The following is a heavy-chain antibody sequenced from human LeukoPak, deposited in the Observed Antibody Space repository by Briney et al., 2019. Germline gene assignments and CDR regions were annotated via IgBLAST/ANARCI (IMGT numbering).Heavy chain of an antibody. CDR3: ERVPQSPYYYYYYMDV. J-gene: IGHJ6*03. Sequence: PSETLSLSCTVSGGSISSGGYYWSWIRQHPGKGLEWLGYIYYSGRTYYNPSLKSRVTISVDTSKNQFSLKLSSVTAAVTAVYYCERVPQSPYYYYYYMDVWGKGTTVTVSS. V-gene: IGHV4-31*03. CDR2: IYYSGRT. CDR1: GGSISSGGYY.